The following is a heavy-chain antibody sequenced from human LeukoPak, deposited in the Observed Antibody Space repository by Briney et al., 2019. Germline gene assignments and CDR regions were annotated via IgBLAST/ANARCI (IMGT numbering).Heavy chain of an antibody. CDR1: GYSISSGYY. CDR2: IYHSGST. CDR3: ARDRGGYSGYDGGTFDP. V-gene: IGHV4-38-2*02. Sequence: SETLSLTCTVSGYSISSGYYWGWIRQPPGKGLEWIGSIYHSGSTYYNPSLKSRVTISVDTSKNQFSLKLSSVTAADTAVYYCARDRGGYSGYDGGTFDPWGQGTLVTVSS. J-gene: IGHJ5*02. D-gene: IGHD5-12*01.